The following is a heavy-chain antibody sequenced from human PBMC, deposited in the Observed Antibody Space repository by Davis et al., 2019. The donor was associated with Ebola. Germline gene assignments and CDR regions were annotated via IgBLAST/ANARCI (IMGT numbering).Heavy chain of an antibody. Sequence: ASVKVSCKASGGTFTGYAISWVRQAPGQGLEWVGWISGSSGKTNYAQKFQGRVTMTTDTSTSTAYMELRSLRSDDTATYYCARPLYGNSWFGYVFDIWGQGTMVIVSS. CDR1: GGTFTGYA. J-gene: IGHJ3*02. D-gene: IGHD6-13*01. V-gene: IGHV1-18*01. CDR3: ARPLYGNSWFGYVFDI. CDR2: ISGSSGKT.